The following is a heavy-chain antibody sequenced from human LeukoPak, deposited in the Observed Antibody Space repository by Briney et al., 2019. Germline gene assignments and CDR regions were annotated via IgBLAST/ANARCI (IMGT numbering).Heavy chain of an antibody. V-gene: IGHV3-23*01. Sequence: GGSLRLSCAASGFTFSIYAMSWVRQAPGKGLEWVSAISGSGGRTYYADSVKGRFTISRDNSKNTLYLQMNSLRAEDTAVYYCAKDKTYYDFWSGYYTRFSGMDVWGQGTTVTVSS. D-gene: IGHD3-3*01. CDR3: AKDKTYYDFWSGYYTRFSGMDV. CDR2: ISGSGGRT. CDR1: GFTFSIYA. J-gene: IGHJ6*02.